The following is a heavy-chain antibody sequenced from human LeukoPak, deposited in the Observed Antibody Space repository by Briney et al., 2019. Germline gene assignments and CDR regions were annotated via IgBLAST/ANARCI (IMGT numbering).Heavy chain of an antibody. CDR3: ARNVPSTGDFVY. D-gene: IGHD3-10*01. CDR1: GYTFTSYD. CDR2: MNPNSGNT. J-gene: IGHJ4*02. Sequence: WASVKVSCKASGYTFTSYDINWVRQATGQGLEWMGWMNPNSGNTGYAQKFQGRVTMTRDTSISTAYMELSSLTSEDTAVYYCARNVPSTGDFVYWGQGTLVTVSS. V-gene: IGHV1-8*01.